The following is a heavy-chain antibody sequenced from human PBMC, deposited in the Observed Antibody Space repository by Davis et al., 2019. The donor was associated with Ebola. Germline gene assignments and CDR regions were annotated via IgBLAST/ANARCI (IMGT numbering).Heavy chain of an antibody. CDR1: GFTFSTYS. V-gene: IGHV3-21*01. CDR2: ISSDSDYI. J-gene: IGHJ6*04. D-gene: IGHD5-12*01. CDR3: ARDDHSEILRLAGSSYYYGMDV. Sequence: PGGSLRLSCAASGFTFSTYSMSWVRQAPGKGLEWVSSISSDSDYIYYADSAKGRFTISRDNAKNSLYLQMNSLRAEDTAVYYCARDDHSEILRLAGSSYYYGMDVWGKGTTVTVSS.